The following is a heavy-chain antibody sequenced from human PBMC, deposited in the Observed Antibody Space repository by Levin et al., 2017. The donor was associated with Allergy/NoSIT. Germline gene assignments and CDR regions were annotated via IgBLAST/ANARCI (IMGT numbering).Heavy chain of an antibody. D-gene: IGHD6-13*01. Sequence: GESLKISCAASGFTFSSYAMHWVRQAPGKGLEWVAVISYDGSNKYYADSVKGRFTISRDNSKNTLYLQMNSLRAEDTAVYYCRAANNWFDPWGQGTLVTVSS. V-gene: IGHV3-30-3*01. J-gene: IGHJ5*02. CDR3: RAANNWFDP. CDR1: GFTFSSYA. CDR2: ISYDGSNK.